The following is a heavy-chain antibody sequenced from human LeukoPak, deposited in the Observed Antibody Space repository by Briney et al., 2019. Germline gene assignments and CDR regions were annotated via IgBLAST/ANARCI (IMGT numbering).Heavy chain of an antibody. J-gene: IGHJ3*02. CDR1: GFTFSDFA. CDR2: ITRVSTYI. V-gene: IGHV3-21*01. Sequence: PGGSLRLSCAASGFTFSDFAMNWVRQAPGKGLEWVSSITRVSTYIYCAESVQGRFTISRDNHKDLLYLQLNSLRGDDTGIYYCTRDRNDYGDPYAFDIWGQGTVVTVSS. CDR3: TRDRNDYGDPYAFDI. D-gene: IGHD4-17*01.